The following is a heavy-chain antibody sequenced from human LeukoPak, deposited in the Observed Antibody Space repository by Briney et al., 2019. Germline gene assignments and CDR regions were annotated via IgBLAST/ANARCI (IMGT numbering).Heavy chain of an antibody. D-gene: IGHD4-23*01. V-gene: IGHV3-23*01. CDR1: GFTFSSYA. CDR2: ISGSGGST. CDR3: KTSPGNSYYYYYMDV. Sequence: GGSLRLSCAASGFTFSSYAMSWVRQAPGKGLEWVSAISGSGGSTYYADSVKGRFTISRDNSKNTLYLQMNSLRAEDTAVYYCKTSPGNSYYYYYMDVWGKGTTVTVSS. J-gene: IGHJ6*03.